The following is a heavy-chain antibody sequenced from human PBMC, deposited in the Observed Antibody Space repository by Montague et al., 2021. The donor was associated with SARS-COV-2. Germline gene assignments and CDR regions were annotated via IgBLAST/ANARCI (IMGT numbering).Heavy chain of an antibody. V-gene: IGHV4-31*03. CDR1: GGSISSGGYY. Sequence: TLSLTCTVSGGSISSGGYYWSWICQHPGKGLEWIGYIYYSGSKYYNPSLKSRVTISVDTSKNQFSLKLSSVTAADTAVYYCARAPYYYGSGRGYYGMDVWGQGTTVTVSS. CDR3: ARAPYYYGSGRGYYGMDV. D-gene: IGHD3-10*01. J-gene: IGHJ6*02. CDR2: IYYSGSK.